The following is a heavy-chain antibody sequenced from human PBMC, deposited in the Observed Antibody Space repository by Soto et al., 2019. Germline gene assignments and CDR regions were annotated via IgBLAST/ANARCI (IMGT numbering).Heavy chain of an antibody. CDR2: ISYDGSNK. CDR1: GFTFSSYG. J-gene: IGHJ3*02. D-gene: IGHD3-22*01. Sequence: PGGSLRLSCAASGFTFSSYGMHWVRQAPGKGLEWVAVISYDGSNKYYADSVKGRFTISRDNSKNTLYLQMNSLRAEDTAVYYCAKFASSGYYTDAFDIWGQGTMVTVS. CDR3: AKFASSGYYTDAFDI. V-gene: IGHV3-30*18.